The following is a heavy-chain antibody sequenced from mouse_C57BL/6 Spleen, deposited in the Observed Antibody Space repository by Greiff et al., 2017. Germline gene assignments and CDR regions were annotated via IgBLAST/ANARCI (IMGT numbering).Heavy chain of an antibody. V-gene: IGHV1-82*01. CDR2: IYPGDGDT. CDR3: AREGAYLDY. Sequence: QVQLQQSGPELVKPGASVKISCKASGYAFSSSWMNWVKQRPGKGLGWIGRIYPGDGDTNYNVKFKGKATLTADKSSSTAYLQLSSLTSEDSAVYFCAREGAYLDYWGQGTTLTVSS. J-gene: IGHJ2*01. CDR1: GYAFSSSW.